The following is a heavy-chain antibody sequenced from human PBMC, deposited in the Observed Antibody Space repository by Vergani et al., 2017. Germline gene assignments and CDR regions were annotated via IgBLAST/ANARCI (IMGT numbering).Heavy chain of an antibody. V-gene: IGHV3-21*01. CDR3: ARPMDTYDYVWGSYRRDREYYFDY. Sequence: EVQLVESGGGLVKPGGSLRLSCAASGFTFSSYSMNWVRQAPGKGLEWVSSISSSSSYIYYADSVKGRFTISRDNAKNSLYLQMNSLRAEDTAVYYCARPMDTYDYVWGSYRRDREYYFDYWGQGTLVTVSS. CDR1: GFTFSSYS. CDR2: ISSSSSYI. D-gene: IGHD3-16*02. J-gene: IGHJ4*02.